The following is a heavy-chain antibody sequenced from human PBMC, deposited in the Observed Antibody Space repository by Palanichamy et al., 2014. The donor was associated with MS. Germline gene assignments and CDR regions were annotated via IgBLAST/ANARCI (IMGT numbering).Heavy chain of an antibody. Sequence: EEQLVESWGRPWSRPGGSLRLSCEASGFTFSYHQMNWVRQAPGKGLEWVSFISASSTYRSYMDSVKGRFTISRDNAKNSLFLEMKSLRAEDTAVYYCARARLEEGGMDVWGQGATVIVSS. J-gene: IGHJ6*02. V-gene: IGHV3-21*01. CDR1: GFTFSYHQ. CDR3: ARARLEEGGMDV. CDR2: ISASSTYR.